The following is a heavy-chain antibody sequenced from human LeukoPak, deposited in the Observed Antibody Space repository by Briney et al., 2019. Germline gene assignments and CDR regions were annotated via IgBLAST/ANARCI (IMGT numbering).Heavy chain of an antibody. Sequence: SETLSLTCTVSGGSISSGGYYWSWIRQHPGKGLEWIGYIYYSGSTYYNPSLRSRVTISVDPSKNQFSLKLSSVTAADTAVYYCARGVGDPEGYYYYGMDVWGQGTTVTVSS. CDR2: IYYSGST. CDR3: ARGVGDPEGYYYYGMDV. V-gene: IGHV4-31*03. CDR1: GGSISSGGYY. J-gene: IGHJ6*02. D-gene: IGHD4-17*01.